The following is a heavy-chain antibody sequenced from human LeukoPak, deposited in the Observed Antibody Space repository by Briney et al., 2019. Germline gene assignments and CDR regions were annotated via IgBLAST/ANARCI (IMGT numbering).Heavy chain of an antibody. CDR1: GGSISSSSYY. D-gene: IGHD3-22*01. J-gene: IGHJ6*03. CDR2: IYYSGST. CDR3: ARSSVPYYYYNYYMDV. Sequence: SETLSLTCTVSGGSISSSSYYWGWIRQPPGKGLEWIGYIYYSGSTNYNPSLKSRVTISVDTSKNQFSLKLSSVIAADTAVYYCARSSVPYYYYNYYMDVWGKGTTVTVSS. V-gene: IGHV4-61*05.